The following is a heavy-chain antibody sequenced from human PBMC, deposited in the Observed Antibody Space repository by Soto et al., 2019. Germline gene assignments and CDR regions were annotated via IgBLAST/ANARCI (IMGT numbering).Heavy chain of an antibody. V-gene: IGHV4-59*01. CDR2: IYYSGST. D-gene: IGHD3-22*01. CDR1: GGSISSYY. Sequence: QVQLQESGPGLVKPSETLSLTCTVSGGSISSYYWSWIRQPPGKGLEWIGYIYYSGSTNYNPSLKGRVTKSVDTSNNPFSLKLSTVTAADTAMYYCARGYYDSSGYLFDYWGQGTLVTVSS. CDR3: ARGYYDSSGYLFDY. J-gene: IGHJ4*02.